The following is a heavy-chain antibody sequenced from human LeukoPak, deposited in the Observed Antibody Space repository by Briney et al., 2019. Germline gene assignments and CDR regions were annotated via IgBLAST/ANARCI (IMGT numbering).Heavy chain of an antibody. CDR1: GFTFGSYE. D-gene: IGHD3-22*01. Sequence: GGSLRLSCTASGFTFGSYEMNWVRQAPGKGLVWVSRINSDGSSTSYADSVKGRFTISRDNAKNTLYLQMNSLRAEDTAVYYCAGVYYYDSSGYFPYNWFDPWGQGTLVTVSS. CDR3: AGVYYYDSSGYFPYNWFDP. J-gene: IGHJ5*02. V-gene: IGHV3-74*01. CDR2: INSDGSST.